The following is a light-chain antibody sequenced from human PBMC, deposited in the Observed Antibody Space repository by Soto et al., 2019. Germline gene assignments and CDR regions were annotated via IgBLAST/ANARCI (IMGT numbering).Light chain of an antibody. CDR3: NSYTTISPPSYV. Sequence: QSVLTQPASGSGSPGQSITISCTGTRRDVGGFDSVSWFQQHPGKAPKLMIYDDTNRPSGVSNRFSGFKSGNTASLTISGLQAEDEADYYCNSYTTISPPSYVFGSGTKVTVL. CDR1: RRDVGGFDS. V-gene: IGLV2-14*01. J-gene: IGLJ1*01. CDR2: DDT.